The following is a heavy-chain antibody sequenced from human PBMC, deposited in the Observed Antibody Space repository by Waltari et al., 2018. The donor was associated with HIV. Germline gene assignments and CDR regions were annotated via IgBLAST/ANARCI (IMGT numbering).Heavy chain of an antibody. CDR2: LNGDGTTN. Sequence: EVQLLESGGGFVQPGGLLRLSCAASGFTFSNFWMHWVRQVPGKGQVWISRLNGDGTTNLYADSVKGRFTISRDNTRDALYLQMNGLRAEDTAVYYCARRHATEGVLDLWGRGTLVTVSS. CDR1: GFTFSNFW. D-gene: IGHD3-10*01. CDR3: ARRHATEGVLDL. J-gene: IGHJ2*01. V-gene: IGHV3-74*01.